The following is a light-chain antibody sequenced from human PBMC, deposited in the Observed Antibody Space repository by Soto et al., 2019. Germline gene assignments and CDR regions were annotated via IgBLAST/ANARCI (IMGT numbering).Light chain of an antibody. J-gene: IGLJ2*01. CDR2: DVT. CDR1: SSDVAGYNY. CDR3: CSYTSGSTDVI. Sequence: QSALAQPASVSGSPGQSITISCTGTSSDVAGYNYVSWYQQHPDKAPKLLIYDVTNRPSGVSDRFSGSKSGNTASLTISGLLAEDEADYYCCSYTSGSTDVIFGGGTKLTVL. V-gene: IGLV2-14*01.